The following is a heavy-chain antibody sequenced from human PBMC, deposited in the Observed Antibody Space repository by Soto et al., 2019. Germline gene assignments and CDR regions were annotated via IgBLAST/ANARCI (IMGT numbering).Heavy chain of an antibody. CDR3: ARGGKAARLFYEKGMDF. Sequence: QVQLVQSGAEVKKPGSSVKVSCKASGGTFSSYAISWVRQAPGQGLEWMGGIIPIFGTANYAQKFQGRVTITADESTSTAYLELISLRSEDTAAYYCARGGKAARLFYEKGMDFWGQGTTVTVSS. J-gene: IGHJ6*02. D-gene: IGHD6-6*01. V-gene: IGHV1-69*01. CDR1: GGTFSSYA. CDR2: IIPIFGTA.